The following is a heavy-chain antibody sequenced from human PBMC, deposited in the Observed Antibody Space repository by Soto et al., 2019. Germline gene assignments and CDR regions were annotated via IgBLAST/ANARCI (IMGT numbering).Heavy chain of an antibody. J-gene: IGHJ4*02. V-gene: IGHV3-30*18. D-gene: IGHD6-19*01. CDR3: SKRLKRGSGWSDFDY. CDR1: GFTFSSCG. Sequence: QVQLVESGGGVVQPGRSLRLSCAASGFTFSSCGMHWVRQAPGKGLEWVAIISYDGSKKYYADSVKGRFTISREKSKNTLFLQMNSLRAEDTAVYYCSKRLKRGSGWSDFDYWGQGTLVTVSS. CDR2: ISYDGSKK.